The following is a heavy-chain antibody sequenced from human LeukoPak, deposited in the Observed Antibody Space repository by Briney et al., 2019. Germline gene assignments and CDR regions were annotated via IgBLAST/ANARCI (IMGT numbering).Heavy chain of an antibody. CDR1: GFTFSSYS. V-gene: IGHV3-21*01. CDR2: ISSSSSYI. D-gene: IGHD3-10*01. J-gene: IGHJ4*02. CDR3: AKGLTYGFDY. Sequence: GGSLRLSCAASGFTFSSYSMNWVRQAPGKGLEWVSSISSSSSYIYYADSVKGRFTISRDNAKNSLYLQMNSLIAEDTAVYYCAKGLTYGFDYWGQGTLVTVSS.